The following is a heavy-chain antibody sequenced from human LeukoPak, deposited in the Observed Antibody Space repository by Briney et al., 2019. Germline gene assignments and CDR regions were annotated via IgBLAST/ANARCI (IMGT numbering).Heavy chain of an antibody. CDR3: ARRLGREYSYGYGFYFDN. J-gene: IGHJ4*02. CDR2: IYPGDSHT. Sequence: KTGESLKISCKGSGYSFTDYWIAWVRQMPGKVLEWRGIIYPGDSHTTYSPSFQGRVTISADKSISTAYLQGSRLKASDTAMYYCARRLGREYSYGYGFYFDNWGQGTLVTVSS. D-gene: IGHD5-18*01. CDR1: GYSFTDYW. V-gene: IGHV5-51*01.